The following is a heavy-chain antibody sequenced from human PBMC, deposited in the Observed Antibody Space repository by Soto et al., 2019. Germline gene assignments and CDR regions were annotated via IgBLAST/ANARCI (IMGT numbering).Heavy chain of an antibody. CDR2: ISSSSTI. CDR3: ARDSHYAEWFDP. D-gene: IGHD2-2*01. Sequence: GGSLRLSCAASGFTFSSYSMNWVRQAPGKGLEWVSYISSSSTIYYADSVKGRFTLSRDNAKNSLYLQMNSLRDEDTAVYYCARDSHYAEWFDPWGQGTLVTVSS. CDR1: GFTFSSYS. J-gene: IGHJ5*02. V-gene: IGHV3-48*02.